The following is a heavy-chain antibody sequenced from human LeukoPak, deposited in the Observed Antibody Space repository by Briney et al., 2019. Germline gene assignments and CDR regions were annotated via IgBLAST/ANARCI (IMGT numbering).Heavy chain of an antibody. V-gene: IGHV3-21*01. CDR3: ATLHHSSSGDY. D-gene: IGHD6-13*01. Sequence: GGSLRLSCAASGFTFSSYSMNWVRKAPGKGLEWVSSISSSSSYIYYADSVKGRFTISRDNAKNSLYLQMNSLRAEDTAVYYCATLHHSSSGDYWGQGTLVTVSS. CDR2: ISSSSSYI. CDR1: GFTFSSYS. J-gene: IGHJ4*02.